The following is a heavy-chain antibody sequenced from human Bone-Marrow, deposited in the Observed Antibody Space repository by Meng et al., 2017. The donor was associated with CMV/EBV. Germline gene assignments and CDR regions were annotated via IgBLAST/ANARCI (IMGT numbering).Heavy chain of an antibody. CDR2: INWNGGST. CDR3: ARARAYDSRYYFDY. J-gene: IGHJ4*02. V-gene: IGHV3-20*04. CDR1: GFTFDDYG. D-gene: IGHD3-3*01. Sequence: GGSLRLSCAASGFTFDDYGMSWVRQAPGKGPEWVSGINWNGGSTGYADSVKGRFTISRDNAKNSLYLQMNSLRAEDTALYYCARARAYDSRYYFDYWGQGTLVTVSS.